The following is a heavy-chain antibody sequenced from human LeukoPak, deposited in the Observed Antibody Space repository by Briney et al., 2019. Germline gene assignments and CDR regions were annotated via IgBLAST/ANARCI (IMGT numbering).Heavy chain of an antibody. CDR3: ARVHEWLKRRWFDP. D-gene: IGHD3-3*01. CDR1: GFTFSSYW. Sequence: GGSLRLSCAASGFTFSSYWMSWVRQAPGKGLEWVSVIYSGGSTYYAESVKGRFTISRDNSKNTLYLQMNSLRAEDTAVYYCARVHEWLKRRWFDPWGQGTLVTVSS. CDR2: IYSGGST. V-gene: IGHV3-66*01. J-gene: IGHJ5*02.